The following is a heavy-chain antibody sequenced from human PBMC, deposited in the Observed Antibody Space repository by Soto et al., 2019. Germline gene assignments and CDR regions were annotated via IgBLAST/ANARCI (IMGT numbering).Heavy chain of an antibody. Sequence: GGSLRLSCAASGFTFSSYGMHWVRQAPGKGLEWVAVISYDGSNKYYADSVKGRFTISRDNSKNTLYLQMNSLRAEDTAVYYCAKDHHPLAVAGVDYWGQGTLVTVSS. CDR1: GFTFSSYG. V-gene: IGHV3-30*18. J-gene: IGHJ4*02. CDR3: AKDHHPLAVAGVDY. CDR2: ISYDGSNK. D-gene: IGHD6-19*01.